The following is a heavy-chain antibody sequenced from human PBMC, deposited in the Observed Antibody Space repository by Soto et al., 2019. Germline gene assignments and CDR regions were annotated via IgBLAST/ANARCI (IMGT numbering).Heavy chain of an antibody. CDR2: IYSGGST. CDR3: ARDPSLEEIAFDI. Sequence: PGGSLRLSCAASGFTVSSNYMSWVRQAPGKGLEWVSVIYSGGSTYYADSVKGRFTISRDNSKNTLYLQMNSLRAEDTAVYYCARDPSLEEIAFDIWGQGTMVTVSS. J-gene: IGHJ3*02. V-gene: IGHV3-53*01. CDR1: GFTVSSNY. D-gene: IGHD6-6*01.